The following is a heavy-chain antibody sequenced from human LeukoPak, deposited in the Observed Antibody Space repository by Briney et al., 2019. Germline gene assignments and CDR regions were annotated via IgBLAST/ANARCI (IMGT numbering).Heavy chain of an antibody. D-gene: IGHD6-13*01. V-gene: IGHV3-33*01. CDR2: IWYDGSNK. Sequence: GGSLRLSCAASGFTFSSYGMHWVRQAPGKGLEWVAVIWYDGSNKYYADSVKGRFTISRDNSKNTLYLQMNSLRAEDTAVYYCARDSPYSSSWFFPLQGDAFDIWGQGTMVTVSS. CDR3: ARDSPYSSSWFFPLQGDAFDI. J-gene: IGHJ3*02. CDR1: GFTFSSYG.